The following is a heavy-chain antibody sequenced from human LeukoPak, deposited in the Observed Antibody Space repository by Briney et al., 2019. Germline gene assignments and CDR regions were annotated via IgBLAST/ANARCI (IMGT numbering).Heavy chain of an antibody. Sequence: GGSLRLSCAASGFSFSTYGFHWVRQAPGKGLEWVTFIRFDGGKKNYADSVKGRFAISRDNSKNTVYLQMNSLRAEDTAVYFCEKDYSSTWFFFDDWGQGTLVTVSS. J-gene: IGHJ4*02. CDR1: GFSFSTYG. CDR3: EKDYSSTWFFFDD. D-gene: IGHD6-13*01. V-gene: IGHV3-30*02. CDR2: IRFDGGKK.